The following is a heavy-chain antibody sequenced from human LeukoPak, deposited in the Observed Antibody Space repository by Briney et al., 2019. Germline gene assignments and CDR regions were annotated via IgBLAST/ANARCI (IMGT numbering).Heavy chain of an antibody. V-gene: IGHV4-39*01. J-gene: IGHJ4*02. CDR2: IYYSGST. Sequence: SETLSLTCTVPGGSISSSSYYWGWIRQPPGKGLEWIGSIYYSGSTYYNPSLKSRVTISVDTSKNQFSLKLSFVTAADTAVYYCARRMHSSGWYYFDYWGQGTLVTVSS. CDR1: GGSISSSSYY. CDR3: ARRMHSSGWYYFDY. D-gene: IGHD6-19*01.